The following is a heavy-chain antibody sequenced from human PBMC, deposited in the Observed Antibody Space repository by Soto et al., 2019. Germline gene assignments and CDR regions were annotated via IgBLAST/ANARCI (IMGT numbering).Heavy chain of an antibody. D-gene: IGHD5-18*01. CDR1: GFTFSSYS. V-gene: IGHV3-64D*08. CDR3: VKDQETAFDY. CDR2: ISSNGGST. Sequence: PGGSLSLSCDSSGFTFSSYSMHWVRQAPGKGLEYVSSISSNGGSTYYADSVKGRFTISRDNSKNTLYLQMSSLRAEDTAVYYCVKDQETAFDYWGQGTLVTVSS. J-gene: IGHJ4*02.